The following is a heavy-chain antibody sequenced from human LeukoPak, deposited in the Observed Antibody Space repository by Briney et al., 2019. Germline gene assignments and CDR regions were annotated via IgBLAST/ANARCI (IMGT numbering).Heavy chain of an antibody. D-gene: IGHD1-26*01. J-gene: IGHJ4*02. CDR3: AKSSGSYDY. CDR1: GFTFSNYV. Sequence: GGSLRLSCAASGFTFSNYVMGWVRQAPGKGLEWVSAISGSGGSTYYADSVKGRFTISRDNSKNTLYLQMNSLRAEDTAVYYCAKSSGSYDYWGQGTLVTVSS. CDR2: ISGSGGST. V-gene: IGHV3-23*01.